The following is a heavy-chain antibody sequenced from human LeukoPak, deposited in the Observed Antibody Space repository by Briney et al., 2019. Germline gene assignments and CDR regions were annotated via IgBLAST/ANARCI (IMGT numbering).Heavy chain of an antibody. D-gene: IGHD3-10*01. CDR1: GGSINSSSYY. CDR3: ARVFTRGAHVFDI. J-gene: IGHJ3*02. V-gene: IGHV4-39*07. Sequence: NPSETLSLTCTVSGGSINSSSYYWGWIRQPPGKGLEWIGSIYYSGSTYYNPSLKSRVTISVDTSKNQFSLKLSSVTAADTAVYYCARVFTRGAHVFDIWGQGTMVTVSS. CDR2: IYYSGST.